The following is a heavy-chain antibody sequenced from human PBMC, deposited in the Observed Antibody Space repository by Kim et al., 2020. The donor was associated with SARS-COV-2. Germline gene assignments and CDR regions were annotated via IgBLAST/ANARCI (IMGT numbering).Heavy chain of an antibody. CDR3: ARGEYYDFWSGYYCDY. D-gene: IGHD3-3*01. Sequence: DTVKGRFTISRDNSKKTLYLQMNSLRAEDTAVYYCARGEYYDFWSGYYCDYWGQGTLVTVSS. J-gene: IGHJ4*02. V-gene: IGHV3-30*07.